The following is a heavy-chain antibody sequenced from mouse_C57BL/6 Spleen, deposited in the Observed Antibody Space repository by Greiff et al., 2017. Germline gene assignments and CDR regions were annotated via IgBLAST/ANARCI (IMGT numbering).Heavy chain of an antibody. V-gene: IGHV1-58*01. D-gene: IGHD1-1*01. CDR2: IYIGNGYT. CDR1: GYTFTSYG. Sequence: VQLQQSGAELVRPGSSVKMSCKTSGYTFTSYGINWVKQRPGQGLEWIGYIYIGNGYTEYNEKFKGKATLTSDTSSSTAYMPLSSQTSEVSTIYFCERRYGSSLWYFDVWGTGTTVTVSS. J-gene: IGHJ1*03. CDR3: ERRYGSSLWYFDV.